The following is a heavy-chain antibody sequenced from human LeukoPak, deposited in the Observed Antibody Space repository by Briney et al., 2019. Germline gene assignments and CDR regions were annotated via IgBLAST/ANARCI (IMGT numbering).Heavy chain of an antibody. J-gene: IGHJ6*03. Sequence: SETLSLTCTVSGGSISSYYWSWIRQPAGKGLEWIGSIYYSGSTYYNPSLKSRVTISVDTSKNQFSLKLSSVTAADTAVYYCARSTIGSSSWFKTDYYYMDVWGKGTTVTISS. V-gene: IGHV4-59*05. CDR2: IYYSGST. D-gene: IGHD6-13*01. CDR1: GGSISSYY. CDR3: ARSTIGSSSWFKTDYYYMDV.